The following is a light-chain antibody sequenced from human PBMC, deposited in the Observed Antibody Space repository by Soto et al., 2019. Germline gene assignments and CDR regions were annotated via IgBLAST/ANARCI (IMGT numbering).Light chain of an antibody. CDR3: QQYNNWPRT. J-gene: IGKJ1*01. CDR1: QSVSSN. Sequence: EIVMTQSPATLSVSPGERATLSCRASQSVSSNLAWYQQKPGQAPRLLIYGASIRATGIPARFSGSGSRTEFTLTISSLQSEDFAVYYCQQYNNWPRTFGQGPKVDIK. CDR2: GAS. V-gene: IGKV3D-15*01.